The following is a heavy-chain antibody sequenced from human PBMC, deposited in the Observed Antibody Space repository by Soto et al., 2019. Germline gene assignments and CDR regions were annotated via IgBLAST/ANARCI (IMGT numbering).Heavy chain of an antibody. V-gene: IGHV4-39*01. J-gene: IGHJ4*02. D-gene: IGHD3-3*01. Sequence: SETLSLTCTVSGGSISSSSYYWGWIRQPPGKGLEWIGSIYYSGSTYYNPSLKSRVTISVDTSKNQFSLKLSSVTAADTAVYYCARRYDFWSGYYGYYFDYWGQGTLVTVSS. CDR3: ARRYDFWSGYYGYYFDY. CDR1: GGSISSSSYY. CDR2: IYYSGST.